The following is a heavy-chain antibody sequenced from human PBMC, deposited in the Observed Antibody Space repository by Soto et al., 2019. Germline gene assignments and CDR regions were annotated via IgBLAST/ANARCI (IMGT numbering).Heavy chain of an antibody. CDR2: ISTSRTTI. Sequence: EVQLVESGGGLVQPGGSLRLSCAASGFTFSDYDMNWVRQAPGKGLEWVSYISTSRTTIYYADSVRGRFTISRDNAENSLYLQMNSLRDEYTAVYYCAREATSGWHPFDYWGQGTLVTVSS. J-gene: IGHJ4*02. V-gene: IGHV3-48*02. D-gene: IGHD6-19*01. CDR1: GFTFSDYD. CDR3: AREATSGWHPFDY.